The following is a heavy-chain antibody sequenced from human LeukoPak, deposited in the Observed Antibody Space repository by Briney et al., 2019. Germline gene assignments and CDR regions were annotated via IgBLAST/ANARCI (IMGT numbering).Heavy chain of an antibody. J-gene: IGHJ4*02. CDR3: AKDGTGGYYYLDY. D-gene: IGHD3-22*01. CDR1: GFTLSSHG. CDR2: ILYDGSNE. V-gene: IGHV3-30*18. Sequence: PGTSLRLPCAASGFTLSSHGMHWVRQAPGMGLEWVALILYDGSNEYYADSVQGRFTISRDSSRNTLYLQMNSLRAEDTAVYYCAKDGTGGYYYLDYWGQGTLVTVSS.